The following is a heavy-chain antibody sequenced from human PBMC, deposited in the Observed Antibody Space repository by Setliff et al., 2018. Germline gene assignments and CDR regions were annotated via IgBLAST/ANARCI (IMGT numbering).Heavy chain of an antibody. J-gene: IGHJ2*01. D-gene: IGHD3-22*01. CDR3: ARGPTIVDWFFDL. Sequence: PSETLSLTCTVSGGSISSYYWSWIRQPPGKGLEWIGYIYYSGSTNYNPSLKRRVTISEDMSKNQVSLTLTSVTAADTAVYYCARGPTIVDWFFDLWGRGTLVTVSS. CDR2: IYYSGST. CDR1: GGSISSYY. V-gene: IGHV4-59*01.